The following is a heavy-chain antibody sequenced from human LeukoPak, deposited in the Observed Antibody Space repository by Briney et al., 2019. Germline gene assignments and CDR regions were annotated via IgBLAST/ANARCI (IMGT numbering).Heavy chain of an antibody. CDR3: ARDLPNYYDSSGYAFDI. V-gene: IGHV3-53*01. Sequence: GGSLRLSCAVSGLTFSNNYMIWVRQAPGKGLEWVSVIYSGGSTYYADSVKGRFTISRDNSKNTLYLQMNSLRAEDTAVYYCARDLPNYYDSSGYAFDIWGQGTMVTVSS. CDR2: IYSGGST. J-gene: IGHJ3*02. D-gene: IGHD3-22*01. CDR1: GLTFSNNY.